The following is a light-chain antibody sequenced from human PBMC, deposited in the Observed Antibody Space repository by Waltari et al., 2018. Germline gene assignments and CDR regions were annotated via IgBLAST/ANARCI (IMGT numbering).Light chain of an antibody. V-gene: IGLV1-40*01. CDR1: SSNIGAGYD. J-gene: IGLJ3*02. CDR2: GNS. CDR3: QSYVSSLSGFWV. Sequence: QSVLTQPPSVSGAPGKRATISSTGSSSNIGAGYDVHWSQQLPGTAPKLLIFGNSYRPSGVPDLFSGSTSVTSAFLAITGLQAEDEADYYFQSYVSSLSGFWVFGGGTKLTVL.